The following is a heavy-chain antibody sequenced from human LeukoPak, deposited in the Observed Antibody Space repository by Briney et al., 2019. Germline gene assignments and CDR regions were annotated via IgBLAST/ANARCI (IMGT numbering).Heavy chain of an antibody. CDR1: GYTFTNYY. Sequence: ASVKVSCKASGYTFTNYYMHWVRQAPGQGLEWMGIINPRGGSTSYAQKFQGRVTMTRDTSTSTVYMKLSSLRSEDTAVYYCAVVDYYDSSGYESFDSWGQGTLVTVSS. J-gene: IGHJ4*02. D-gene: IGHD3-22*01. CDR3: AVVDYYDSSGYESFDS. CDR2: INPRGGST. V-gene: IGHV1-46*03.